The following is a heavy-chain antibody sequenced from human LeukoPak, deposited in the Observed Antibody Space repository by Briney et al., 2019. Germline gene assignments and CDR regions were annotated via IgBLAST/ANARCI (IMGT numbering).Heavy chain of an antibody. CDR1: GFTFSSYT. Sequence: PGGSLRLSCAASGFTFSSYTMTWVRQAPGKGLEWVSGISGSGDSTYYADSVKGRFTIPRDNSKNTLHLQMNSLRAEDTAVYYCAKDQTPYYWGQGTLVTVSS. V-gene: IGHV3-23*01. CDR3: AKDQTPYY. J-gene: IGHJ4*02. CDR2: ISGSGDST.